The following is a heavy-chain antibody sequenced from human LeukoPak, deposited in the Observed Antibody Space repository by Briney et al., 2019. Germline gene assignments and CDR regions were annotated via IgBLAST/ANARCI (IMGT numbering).Heavy chain of an antibody. D-gene: IGHD3-10*01. V-gene: IGHV4-34*01. J-gene: IGHJ4*02. CDR1: GGSFSGYY. CDR3: AREKEGYYGSGSYYIFDY. Sequence: SETLSLTCAVYGGSFSGYYWSWIRQPPGKGLEWIGEINHSGSTNYNPSLKSRVTISVDTSKNQFSLKLSSVTAADTAVYCCAREKEGYYGSGSYYIFDYWGQGTLVTVSS. CDR2: INHSGST.